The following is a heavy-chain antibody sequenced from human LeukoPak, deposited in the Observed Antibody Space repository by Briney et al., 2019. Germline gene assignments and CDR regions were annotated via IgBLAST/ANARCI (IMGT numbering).Heavy chain of an antibody. J-gene: IGHJ4*02. CDR2: IYHTGSV. Sequence: SGTLSLTCAVSGGSINSNYRWTWVRQSPGKGLEWIGEIYHTGSVNYNLSLESRVTISRDRSKNQFSLMLRSVTAADTAVYYCARHYDLWSGYNYWGQGLLVTVSS. V-gene: IGHV4-4*02. CDR3: ARHYDLWSGYNY. CDR1: GGSINSNYR. D-gene: IGHD3-3*01.